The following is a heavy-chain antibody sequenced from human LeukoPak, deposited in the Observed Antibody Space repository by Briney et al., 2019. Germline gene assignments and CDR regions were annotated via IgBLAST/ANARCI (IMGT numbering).Heavy chain of an antibody. Sequence: SQTLSLTCAVSGGSISGGGYSWSWIRQPPGKGLEWIGYIYHSGSTYYNPSLKSRVTISVDRSKNQFSLKLSSVTAADTAVYYCARGTSYCTNGVCYREGMDVWGQGTTVTVSS. CDR1: GGSISGGGYS. J-gene: IGHJ6*02. CDR2: IYHSGST. V-gene: IGHV4-30-2*01. CDR3: ARGTSYCTNGVCYREGMDV. D-gene: IGHD2-8*01.